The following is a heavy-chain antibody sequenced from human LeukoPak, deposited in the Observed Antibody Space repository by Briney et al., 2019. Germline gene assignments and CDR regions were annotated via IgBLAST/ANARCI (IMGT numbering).Heavy chain of an antibody. CDR3: AKEAPVVVTAIPDD. J-gene: IGHJ4*02. CDR2: ISYDGSNK. Sequence: GGSLRLSCTASGFTFSSYGVHWVRQAPGKGLEWVVFISYDGSNKYYADSVKGRFTISRDNSKNTLYLQMNGLRAEDTAVYYCAKEAPVVVTAIPDDWGQGTPVTVSS. V-gene: IGHV3-30*18. CDR1: GFTFSSYG. D-gene: IGHD2-21*02.